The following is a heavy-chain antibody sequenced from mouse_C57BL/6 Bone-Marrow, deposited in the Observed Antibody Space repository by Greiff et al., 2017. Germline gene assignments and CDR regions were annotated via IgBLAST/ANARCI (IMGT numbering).Heavy chain of an antibody. J-gene: IGHJ2*01. Sequence: VQLQQSGPELVKPGASVKISCKASGYAFSSSWMNWVKQRPGKGLEWIGRIYPGDGDTNYNGNFKGKATLTADKSSSTAYMQLSSLTSEDSAVYFCARGGKRGYWGQGTTLTVSS. V-gene: IGHV1-82*01. CDR1: GYAFSSSW. CDR2: IYPGDGDT. CDR3: ARGGKRGY.